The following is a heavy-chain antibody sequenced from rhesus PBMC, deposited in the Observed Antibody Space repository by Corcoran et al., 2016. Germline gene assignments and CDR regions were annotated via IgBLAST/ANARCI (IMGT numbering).Heavy chain of an antibody. Sequence: DLVGTGGDLGKPGRALRLSWDASGFSGAGVGWNRGGQGEGRGLYCVSCLTSAHDKIFYSTSVSVRFTFSSYNSNNLLFLQMNNLRFEDSAVYYCTKDLHYGAFDFWGQGLRVTVSS. D-gene: IGHD3-22*01. V-gene: IGHV3-103*01. CDR1: GFSGAGVG. J-gene: IGHJ3*01. CDR2: LTSAHDKI. CDR3: TKDLHYGAFDF.